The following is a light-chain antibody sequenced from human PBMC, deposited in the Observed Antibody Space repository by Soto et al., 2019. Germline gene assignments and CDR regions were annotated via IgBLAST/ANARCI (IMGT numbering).Light chain of an antibody. Sequence: DIQMTQSPSSLSASVGDRVTITCRASQSISSYLNWYQQKPGKAPKLLIYAASSLQSGVPSRFSVSGSGTDFTHTISSLQPEDFATDYCQQSYSTPRTLGQGTKVEIK. CDR2: AAS. CDR3: QQSYSTPRT. J-gene: IGKJ1*01. V-gene: IGKV1-39*01. CDR1: QSISSY.